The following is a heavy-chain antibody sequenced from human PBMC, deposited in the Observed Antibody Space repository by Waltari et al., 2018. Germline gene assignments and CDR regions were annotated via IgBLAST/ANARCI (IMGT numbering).Heavy chain of an antibody. CDR1: GFTFDDSA. J-gene: IGHJ4*02. CDR3: AKGRITGIYY. Sequence: EVKLVESGGGLVQPGRSLRLSCAASGFTFDDSAMHWVRQPPGKGLVWVSGISWNSGSIAYADSVKGRFTISRDNAKNSLYLQMNSLRAEDTALYYCAKGRITGIYYWGQGTLVTVSS. D-gene: IGHD1-20*01. CDR2: ISWNSGSI. V-gene: IGHV3-9*01.